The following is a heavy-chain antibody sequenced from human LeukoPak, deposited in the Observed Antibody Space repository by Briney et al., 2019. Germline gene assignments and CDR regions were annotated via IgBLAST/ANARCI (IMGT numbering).Heavy chain of an antibody. CDR1: GFTFSSYW. V-gene: IGHV3-7*01. CDR3: ARRPRYRRGYYFDY. CDR2: IKQEGSEK. D-gene: IGHD1-1*01. J-gene: IGHJ4*02. Sequence: GGSLSLSCAVSGFTFSSYWMSWARQAPGKGLEWVANIKQEGSEKYYVDSVKGRFTISRDNAKNSLYLQMNSLRAEDTAVYYCARRPRYRRGYYFDYWGQGTLVTVSS.